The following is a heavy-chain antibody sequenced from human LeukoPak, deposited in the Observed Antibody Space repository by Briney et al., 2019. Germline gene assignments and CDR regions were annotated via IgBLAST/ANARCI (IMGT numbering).Heavy chain of an antibody. D-gene: IGHD2-15*01. CDR3: AKGGVVGTRYYFDS. J-gene: IGHJ4*02. V-gene: IGHV3-7*01. Sequence: GGSLKLSCAASGFSFSYYWMSWVRQAPGKGLEWVANTKEDGSGSSYVDSVKGRFTISRDNAKNSLYLQMNSLRAEDTAVYYCAKGGVVGTRYYFDSWGQGTLVTVSS. CDR1: GFSFSYYW. CDR2: TKEDGSGS.